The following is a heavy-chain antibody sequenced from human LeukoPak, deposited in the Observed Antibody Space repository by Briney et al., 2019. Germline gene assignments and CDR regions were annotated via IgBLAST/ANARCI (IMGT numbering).Heavy chain of an antibody. J-gene: IGHJ5*02. Sequence: GGSLRLSCAASGFTFSSYWMHWVRQAPGKGLVWVSRVNTDESRTNYADSVKGRFTISRDNAKNTVYLQMNSLRAEDTAVYYCAKVGPYYYDSSGSPWGQGTLVTVSS. CDR3: AKVGPYYYDSSGSP. D-gene: IGHD3-22*01. CDR1: GFTFSSYW. V-gene: IGHV3-74*01. CDR2: VNTDESRT.